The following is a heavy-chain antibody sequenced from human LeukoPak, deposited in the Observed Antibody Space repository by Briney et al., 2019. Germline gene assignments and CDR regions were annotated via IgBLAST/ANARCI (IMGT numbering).Heavy chain of an antibody. Sequence: SETLSLTCTVSGGSISSYYWSWIRQPPGKGLEWIGYIYYSGSTNYNPSLKSRVTISVDTSKNQFSLKLSSVTAADTAVYYCARDSDYYGSGSSLDYWGQGTLVTVSS. CDR2: IYYSGST. CDR3: ARDSDYYGSGSSLDY. J-gene: IGHJ4*02. CDR1: GGSISSYY. V-gene: IGHV4-59*01. D-gene: IGHD3-10*01.